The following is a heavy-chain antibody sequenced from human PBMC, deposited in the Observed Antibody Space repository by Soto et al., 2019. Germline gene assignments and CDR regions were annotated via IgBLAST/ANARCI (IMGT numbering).Heavy chain of an antibody. J-gene: IGHJ1*01. Sequence: QVQLQESGPGLVKPSGTLSLTCAVSSGSISSSNWWSWVRQPPGKGLEWIGEIYHSGSTNYNPSLKSRVTISVDKSKNQFSLKLSSVTAADTAVYYCARAQNRRRYCSGGSCLSAEYFQHWGQGTLVTVSS. CDR3: ARAQNRRRYCSGGSCLSAEYFQH. D-gene: IGHD2-15*01. V-gene: IGHV4-4*02. CDR1: SGSISSSNW. CDR2: IYHSGST.